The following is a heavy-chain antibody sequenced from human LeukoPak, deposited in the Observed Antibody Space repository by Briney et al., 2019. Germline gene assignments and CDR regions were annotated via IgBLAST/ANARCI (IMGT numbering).Heavy chain of an antibody. Sequence: GGSLRLSCAASGFTFSIYGMHWVRQAPGKGLEWVAVMSSDGSNKHYADSVKGRFTISRDNSKNTVYLQMNSLRAEDTAVYYCAKQGDGTYYLLDYWGQGTMVTVSS. V-gene: IGHV3-30*18. J-gene: IGHJ4*02. CDR1: GFTFSIYG. D-gene: IGHD2/OR15-2a*01. CDR2: MSSDGSNK. CDR3: AKQGDGTYYLLDY.